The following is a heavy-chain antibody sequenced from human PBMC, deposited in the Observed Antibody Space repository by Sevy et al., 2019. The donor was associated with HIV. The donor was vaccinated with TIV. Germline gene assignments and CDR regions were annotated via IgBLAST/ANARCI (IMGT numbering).Heavy chain of an antibody. D-gene: IGHD3-22*01. CDR1: GFIFSDYY. V-gene: IGHV3-11*04. CDR3: ARDTSYDSSGYAFDI. Sequence: GGSLRLSCAASGFIFSDYYMSWIRQAPGKGLEWVSYISSSGSTIYYADSLKGRFTISRDNAKNSLYLQMNSLRAEDTAVYYCARDTSYDSSGYAFDIWGQGTKVTVSS. CDR2: ISSSGSTI. J-gene: IGHJ3*02.